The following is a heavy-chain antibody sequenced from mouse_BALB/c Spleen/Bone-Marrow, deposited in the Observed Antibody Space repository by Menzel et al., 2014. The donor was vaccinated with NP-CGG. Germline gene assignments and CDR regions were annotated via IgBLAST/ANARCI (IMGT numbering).Heavy chain of an antibody. V-gene: IGHV1-55*01. CDR2: IYLGTNST. CDR1: GYTFPSFW. J-gene: IGHJ2*01. CDR3: EREEDYVDY. Sequence: QLLQSGAELVKPGTSVKMSCKASGYTFPSFWMHWVKQRPGQGLEWIGVIYLGTNSTNYNEKFKSKATLTVDTSSSRANRQRSSATSEDSAVYYCEREEDYVDYWGQGTTLTVAS.